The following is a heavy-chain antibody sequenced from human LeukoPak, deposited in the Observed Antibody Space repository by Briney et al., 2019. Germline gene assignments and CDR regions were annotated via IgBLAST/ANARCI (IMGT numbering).Heavy chain of an antibody. J-gene: IGHJ4*02. D-gene: IGHD5-12*01. Sequence: HGESLKISCKGSGYSFTSHWIGWVRQMPGKGLEWMGIIYPGDFDTRYSPSFQGQVTISADKFISTAYLQWSSLKASDTAMYYCARVSTPSAYDPFDFWDQGTLVTVSS. CDR1: GYSFTSHW. V-gene: IGHV5-51*01. CDR3: ARVSTPSAYDPFDF. CDR2: IYPGDFDT.